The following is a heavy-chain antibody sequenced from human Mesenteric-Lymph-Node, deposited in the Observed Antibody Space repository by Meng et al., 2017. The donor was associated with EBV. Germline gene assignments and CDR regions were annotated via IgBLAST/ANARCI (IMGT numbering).Heavy chain of an antibody. CDR3: ARGRGDVVVPSALFKRVGSGLNLDY. V-gene: IGHV4-4*02. D-gene: IGHD2-2*01. J-gene: IGHJ4*02. CDR1: GASISSCNW. CDR2: INHRGST. Sequence: QVQLQESGPGLVKPSGXLSLTCAVXGASISSCNWWTWVRQPPGKGLEWIGEINHRGSTNYNPPLKSRVSISVDTSKNQFSLKLSSATAADTAVYYCARGRGDVVVPSALFKRVGSGLNLDYWGQGTLVTVSS.